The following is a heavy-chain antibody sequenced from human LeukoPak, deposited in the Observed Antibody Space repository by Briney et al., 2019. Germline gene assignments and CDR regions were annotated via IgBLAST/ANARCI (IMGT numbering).Heavy chain of an antibody. CDR2: ISGSGGST. CDR3: ARGTGARRDGLNAGGDY. Sequence: QSGGSLRLSCAASGFTFSSYGMSWVRQAPGKGLEWVSAISGSGGSTYYADSVKGRFTISRDNSKNTLYLQMNSLRAEDTAVYYCARGTGARRDGLNAGGDYWGQGTLVTVSS. J-gene: IGHJ4*02. D-gene: IGHD5-24*01. V-gene: IGHV3-23*01. CDR1: GFTFSSYG.